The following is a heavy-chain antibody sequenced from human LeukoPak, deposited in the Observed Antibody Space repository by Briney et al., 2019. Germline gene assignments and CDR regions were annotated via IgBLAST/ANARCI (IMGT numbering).Heavy chain of an antibody. CDR2: INHSGST. CDR3: ARGRNPKGGYCSSTNCPGVMSNYYYMDV. Sequence: PSETLSLTCAVYGGSFSGYYWSWIRQPPGKGLEWIGEINHSGSTNYNPSLKSRVTISVDTPKNQFSLKLSSVTAADTAVYYCARGRNPKGGYCSSTNCPGVMSNYYYMDVWGKGTTVTVSS. J-gene: IGHJ6*03. CDR1: GGSFSGYY. V-gene: IGHV4-34*01. D-gene: IGHD2-2*01.